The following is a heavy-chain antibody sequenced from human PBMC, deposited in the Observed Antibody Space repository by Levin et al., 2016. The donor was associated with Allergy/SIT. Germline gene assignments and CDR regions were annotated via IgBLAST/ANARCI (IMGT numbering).Heavy chain of an antibody. Sequence: GESLKISCAASGFTFSSYAMHWVRQAPGKGLEWVAVISYDGSNKYYADSVKGRFTISRDNSKNTLYLQMNSLRAEDTAVYYCAREPGNWSPDLYYYYYMDVWGKGTTVTVSS. CDR1: GFTFSSYA. V-gene: IGHV3-30-3*01. J-gene: IGHJ6*03. CDR2: ISYDGSNK. CDR3: AREPGNWSPDLYYYYYMDV. D-gene: IGHD1-1*01.